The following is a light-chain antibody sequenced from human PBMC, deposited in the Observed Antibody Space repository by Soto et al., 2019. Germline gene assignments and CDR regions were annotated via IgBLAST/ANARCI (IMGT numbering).Light chain of an antibody. J-gene: IGLJ1*01. V-gene: IGLV2-14*01. CDR1: SSDVGGYNY. Sequence: QSALTQPASVSGSPGQSITISCTGTSSDVGGYNYVSWYQQHPGKAPKVMIYEVTNRPSGISNRFSGSKSGNTASLTISGLQAEDEADYYCSSYTTTNTYVFGTGTKLTGL. CDR3: SSYTTTNTYV. CDR2: EVT.